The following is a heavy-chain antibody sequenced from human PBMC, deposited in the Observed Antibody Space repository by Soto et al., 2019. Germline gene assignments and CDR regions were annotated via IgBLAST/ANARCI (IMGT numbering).Heavy chain of an antibody. CDR3: ASFRSIAAHTDKYYFDY. J-gene: IGHJ4*02. Sequence: SETLSLTCAVYGGSFSGYYWSLIRQPPGKGLEWIGEINHSGSTNYNPSLKSRVTISVDTSKNQFSLKLSSVTAADTAVYYCASFRSIAAHTDKYYFDYWGQGTLVTVSS. D-gene: IGHD6-6*01. V-gene: IGHV4-34*01. CDR2: INHSGST. CDR1: GGSFSGYY.